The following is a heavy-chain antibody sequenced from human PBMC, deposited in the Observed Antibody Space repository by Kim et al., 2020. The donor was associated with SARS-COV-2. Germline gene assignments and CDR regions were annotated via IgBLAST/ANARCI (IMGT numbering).Heavy chain of an antibody. D-gene: IGHD3-3*01. V-gene: IGHV3-74*01. J-gene: IGHJ3*02. Sequence: DSVKGRFTISRDNAKNTRYLQMNSLRAEDTAVYYCARGQGSGAVRDAIVMWGQGTTVTVSS. CDR3: ARGQGSGAVRDAIVM.